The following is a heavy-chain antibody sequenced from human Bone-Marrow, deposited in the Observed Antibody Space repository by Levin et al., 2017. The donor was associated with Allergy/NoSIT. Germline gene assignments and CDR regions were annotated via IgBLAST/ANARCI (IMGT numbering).Heavy chain of an antibody. CDR2: INYSGST. D-gene: IGHD3-10*02. V-gene: IGHV4-31*03. Sequence: SETLSLTCSVSGGSISSGGHYWSWLRQHPGKGLEWIGYINYSGSTYYNPSLESRVTISVDTSKSQFSLKLTSVTAADTAVYYCARDCSETLSGFDPWGQGTLVIVSS. CDR1: GGSISSGGHY. CDR3: ARDCSETLSGFDP. J-gene: IGHJ5*02.